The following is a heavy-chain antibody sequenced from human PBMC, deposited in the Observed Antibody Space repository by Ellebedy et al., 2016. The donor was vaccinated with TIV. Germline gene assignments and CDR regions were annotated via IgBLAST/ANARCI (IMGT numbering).Heavy chain of an antibody. Sequence: ASVKVSCXASGYTFISHHMHWVRQAPGQGLEWMGIIKLRDVSTTYAQQFQGRVTMTWDTSTSTVYMELSSLRAEDTAVYYCARSAYYGGKGYYFDYWGQGTLVTVSS. CDR2: IKLRDVST. J-gene: IGHJ4*02. CDR1: GYTFISHH. V-gene: IGHV1-46*01. D-gene: IGHD4-23*01. CDR3: ARSAYYGGKGYYFDY.